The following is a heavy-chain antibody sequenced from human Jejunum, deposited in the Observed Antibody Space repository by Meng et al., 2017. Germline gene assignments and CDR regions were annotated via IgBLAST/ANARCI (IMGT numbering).Heavy chain of an antibody. V-gene: IGHV1-18*01. J-gene: IGHJ4*02. Sequence: QGPLVQSGAAVQKAGASVKVSCKASGYTCTNYGINWVRQAPGQGLEWMAWISAENGDAKYAQNLPDRVTLTTETSTTTAYMEISSLRSEDTAVYYCSRSWGFSSGNYWGYWGQGTLVTVSS. CDR3: SRSWGFSSGNYWGY. D-gene: IGHD3-22*01. CDR2: ISAENGDA. CDR1: GYTCTNYG.